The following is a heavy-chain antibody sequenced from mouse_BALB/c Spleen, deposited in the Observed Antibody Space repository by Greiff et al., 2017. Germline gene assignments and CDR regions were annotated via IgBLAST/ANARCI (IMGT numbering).Heavy chain of an antibody. Sequence: EVHLVESGPGLVKPSQSLSLTCSVTGYSITSGYYWNWIRQFPGNKLEWMGYISYDGSNNYNPSLKNRISITRDTSKNQFFLKLNSVTTEDTATYYCARDYGNYVDYWGQGTTLTVSS. J-gene: IGHJ2*01. CDR3: ARDYGNYVDY. V-gene: IGHV3-6*02. CDR2: ISYDGSN. CDR1: GYSITSGYY. D-gene: IGHD2-1*01.